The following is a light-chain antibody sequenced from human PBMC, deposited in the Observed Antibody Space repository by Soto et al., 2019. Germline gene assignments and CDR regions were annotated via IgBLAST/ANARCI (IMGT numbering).Light chain of an antibody. CDR1: SSNIGSNT. V-gene: IGLV1-44*01. CDR3: AAWDDSLNGLYV. J-gene: IGLJ1*01. Sequence: HSVLTKPPSGNGIPGQRVTISCSGSSSNIGSNTVNWYQQLPGTAPKLLIYSNNQRPSGVPDRFSGSKSGTSASLAISGLQSEDEADYYCAAWDDSLNGLYVFGTGTKVTVL. CDR2: SNN.